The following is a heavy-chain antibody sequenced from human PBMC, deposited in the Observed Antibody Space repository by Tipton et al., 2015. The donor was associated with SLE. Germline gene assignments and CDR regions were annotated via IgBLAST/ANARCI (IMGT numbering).Heavy chain of an antibody. CDR3: ARGCGAGCPVDY. CDR2: IYHSGRT. D-gene: IGHD2-21*01. Sequence: TLSLTCTVSGYSISRGFSWGWFRQPPGKGLEWIGSIYHSGRTYSNPSLKSRVTMSVDTSSNQFSLKLNAVTAADTAVYYCARGCGAGCPVDYWGQGMRVPVSS. V-gene: IGHV4-38-2*02. J-gene: IGHJ4*02. CDR1: GYSISRGFS.